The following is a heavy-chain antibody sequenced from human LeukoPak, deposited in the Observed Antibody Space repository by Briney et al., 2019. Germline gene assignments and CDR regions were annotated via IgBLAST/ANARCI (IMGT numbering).Heavy chain of an antibody. Sequence: ASVTVSCKASGYTFTSYGISWVRQAPGQGLEGMGWISAYNGNTNYAQKLQGRVTITTDTSTSTAYMELRSLRSDDTPGYYFAREEQAFDYWGQGTLVTVSS. V-gene: IGHV1-18*01. CDR2: ISAYNGNT. D-gene: IGHD6-13*01. CDR3: AREEQAFDY. J-gene: IGHJ4*02. CDR1: GYTFTSYG.